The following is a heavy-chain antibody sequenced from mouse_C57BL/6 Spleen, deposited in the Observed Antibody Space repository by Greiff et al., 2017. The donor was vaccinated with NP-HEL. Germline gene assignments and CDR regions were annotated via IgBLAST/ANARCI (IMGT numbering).Heavy chain of an antibody. J-gene: IGHJ3*01. CDR1: GYTFTSYW. CDR2: IDPSDSYT. Sequence: QVQLQQPGAELVKPGASVKLSCKASGYTFTSYWMQWVKQRPGQGLEWIGEIDPSDSYTNYNQKFKGKATLTVDTSSSTAYMQLSSLTSEDSAVYYCAREGYDVAYWGQGTLVTVSA. CDR3: AREGYDVAY. V-gene: IGHV1-50*01. D-gene: IGHD2-2*01.